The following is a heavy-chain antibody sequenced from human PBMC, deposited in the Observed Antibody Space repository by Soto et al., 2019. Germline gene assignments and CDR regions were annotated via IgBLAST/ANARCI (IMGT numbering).Heavy chain of an antibody. D-gene: IGHD6-19*01. Sequence: GGSLRLSCAASGFTFSDYYMSWIRQAPGKGLEWVSYISSSGSTIYYADSVKGRFTISRDNAKNSLYLQMNSLRAEDAAVYYGARSLGARGWYPNWFDPRGQGTLVTVSS. V-gene: IGHV3-11*01. CDR3: ARSLGARGWYPNWFDP. J-gene: IGHJ5*02. CDR1: GFTFSDYY. CDR2: ISSSGSTI.